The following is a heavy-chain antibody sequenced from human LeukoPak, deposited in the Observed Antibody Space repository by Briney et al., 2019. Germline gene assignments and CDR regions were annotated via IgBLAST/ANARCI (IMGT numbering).Heavy chain of an antibody. J-gene: IGHJ6*02. CDR1: GGTCSSYA. Sequence: SVKVSCKASGGTCSSYAISWVRQAPGQGLEWMGGIIPIFGTANYAQKFQGRVTITADESTSTAYMALSSLRSEDTAVYYCARAPRFTYYDFWSGYSDPYYYYGMDVWGQGTTVTVSS. CDR3: ARAPRFTYYDFWSGYSDPYYYYGMDV. D-gene: IGHD3-3*01. CDR2: IIPIFGTA. V-gene: IGHV1-69*13.